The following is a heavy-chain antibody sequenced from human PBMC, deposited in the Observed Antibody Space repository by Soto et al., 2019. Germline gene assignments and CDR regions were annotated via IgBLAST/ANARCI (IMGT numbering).Heavy chain of an antibody. CDR2: IDPSDSYT. CDR3: ARVVVPAARYYYGMDV. V-gene: IGHV5-10-1*01. CDR1: GYSFTSYW. J-gene: IGHJ6*02. D-gene: IGHD2-2*01. Sequence: PGESLKISCKGSGYSFTSYWISWVRQMPGKGLEWMGRIDPSDSYTNYSPSFQGHVTISADKSISTAYLQWSSLKASDTAMYYCARVVVPAARYYYGMDVWGQGTTVTVS.